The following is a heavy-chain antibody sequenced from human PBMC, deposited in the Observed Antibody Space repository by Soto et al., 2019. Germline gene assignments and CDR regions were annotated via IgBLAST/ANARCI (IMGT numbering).Heavy chain of an antibody. V-gene: IGHV4-4*07. CDR1: GGSFSSYY. CDR3: ATGDPRDWFDP. J-gene: IGHJ5*02. CDR2: IYSHGNT. Sequence: QVQLQESGPGLVKPSETLSLTCSVSGGSFSSYYWSWIRQPAGKGLEWLGRIYSHGNTNYNPSLQSRVTMSVDTSQNQFSLKLTSVTDADTAVYYCATGDPRDWFDPWGQGTLVTVSS.